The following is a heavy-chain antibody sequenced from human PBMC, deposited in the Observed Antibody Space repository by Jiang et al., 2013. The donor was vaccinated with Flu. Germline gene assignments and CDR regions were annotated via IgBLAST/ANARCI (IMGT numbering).Heavy chain of an antibody. CDR2: VYYDGNT. CDR3: ARAWYGEYVEN. Sequence: QLLESGPGRVKPSETLSLTCTVSGSAGSISNSNYYWAWIRQPPGRGLEWIGSVYYDGNTYYSASLKSRVTISVDTSKNEFSLRLNSVTAADTAVYFCARAWYGEYVENWGQGTLVTVSS. CDR1: GSAGSISNSNYY. D-gene: IGHD3-10*01. V-gene: IGHV4-39*01. J-gene: IGHJ4*02.